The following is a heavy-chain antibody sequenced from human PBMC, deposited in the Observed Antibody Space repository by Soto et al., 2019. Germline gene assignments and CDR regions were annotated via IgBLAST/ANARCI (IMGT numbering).Heavy chain of an antibody. J-gene: IGHJ6*02. V-gene: IGHV1-58*01. CDR2: IVVGSGNT. D-gene: IGHD3-3*01. CDR1: GFTFTSSA. CDR3: AADRGYDFWSGYYYYGMDV. Sequence: SVKVSCKASGFTFTSSAVQWVRQARGQRLEWIGWIVVGSGNTNYAQKFQERVTITRDMSTSTAYMELSSLRSEDTAVYYCAADRGYDFWSGYYYYGMDVGGQGTTVTVSS.